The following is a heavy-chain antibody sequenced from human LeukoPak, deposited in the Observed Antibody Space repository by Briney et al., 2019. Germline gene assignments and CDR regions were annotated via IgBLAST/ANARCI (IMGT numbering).Heavy chain of an antibody. J-gene: IGHJ4*02. Sequence: GGSLRLSCSASGFTFSSYAMHWVRQAPGKGLEYVSAISSNGGSTYYADSLKGRFTISRDNSKNTLYLQMSSLRAEDTAVYYCVNPKIAAKYYFDYWGQGTLVTVSS. D-gene: IGHD6-13*01. CDR1: GFTFSSYA. CDR3: VNPKIAAKYYFDY. CDR2: ISSNGGST. V-gene: IGHV3-64D*06.